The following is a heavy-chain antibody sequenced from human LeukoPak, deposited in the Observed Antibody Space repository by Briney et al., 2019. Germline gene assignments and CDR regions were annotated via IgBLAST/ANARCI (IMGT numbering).Heavy chain of an antibody. CDR1: GFTVSSNY. CDR3: ARDSIAAAGFDPFDY. V-gene: IGHV3-66*01. J-gene: IGHJ4*02. CDR2: IYSGGST. D-gene: IGHD6-13*01. Sequence: GGSLRLSCAASGFTVSSNYMSWVRQAPGKGLEWVSVIYSGGSTYYADSVKGRFTISRDNSKNTLYLQMNSLRAEDTAVYYCARDSIAAAGFDPFDYWGQGTLVTVSS.